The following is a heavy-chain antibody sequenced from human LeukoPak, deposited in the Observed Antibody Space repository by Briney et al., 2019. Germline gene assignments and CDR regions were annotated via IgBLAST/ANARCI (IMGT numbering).Heavy chain of an antibody. D-gene: IGHD7-27*01. J-gene: IGHJ4*02. V-gene: IGHV3-66*02. CDR3: ARGEFWGRLDY. CDR1: GFTVSSTF. CDR2: IFRDGGT. Sequence: GGSLRLSCAVSGFTVSSTFMSWVRQAPGKGLEWVSIIFRDGGTSYADSVKGRFTISRDNSKNTLYLQMNSLRAEDTAVYYCARGEFWGRLDYWGQGTLVTVSS.